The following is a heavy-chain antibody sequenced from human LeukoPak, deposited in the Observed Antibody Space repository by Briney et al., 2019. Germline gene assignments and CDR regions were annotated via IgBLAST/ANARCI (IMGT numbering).Heavy chain of an antibody. Sequence: ASVKVSCKASGYTFTGHYMHWVRQAPGQGLEWMGWINPNSGGTNYAQKFQGRVTMTRDTSISTVYMELSRLRSDDTAVYYCARDLSDPAYYYDSSGYYYFDYWGQGTLVTVSS. D-gene: IGHD3-22*01. CDR1: GYTFTGHY. V-gene: IGHV1-2*02. CDR2: INPNSGGT. J-gene: IGHJ4*02. CDR3: ARDLSDPAYYYDSSGYYYFDY.